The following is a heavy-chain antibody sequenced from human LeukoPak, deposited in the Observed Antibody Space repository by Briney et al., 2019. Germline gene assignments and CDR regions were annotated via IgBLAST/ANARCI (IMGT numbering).Heavy chain of an antibody. CDR2: IRSKAYGGTT. V-gene: IGHV3-49*04. Sequence: PGGSLRLSSSASGFTFGDYAMSWVRQAPGKGLEWVGFIRSKAYGGTTEYAASVKGRFTISRDDSKSIAYLQMNSLKTEDTAVYYCTRDPPLSTSYPNYYYYMDVWGKGTTVTVSS. CDR3: TRDPPLSTSYPNYYYYMDV. J-gene: IGHJ6*03. CDR1: GFTFGDYA. D-gene: IGHD2-2*01.